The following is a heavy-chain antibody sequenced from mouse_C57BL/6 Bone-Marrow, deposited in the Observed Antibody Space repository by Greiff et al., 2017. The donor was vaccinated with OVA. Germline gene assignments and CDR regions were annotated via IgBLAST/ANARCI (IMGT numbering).Heavy chain of an antibody. Sequence: QVQLKQPGAELVMPGASVKLSCKASGYTFTSYWMHWVKQRPGQGLEWIGEIDPSDSYTNYNQKFKGKSTLTVDKSSSTAYMQLSSLTSEDSAVYYCARRGAYYSNYEGFAYWGQGTLVTVSA. D-gene: IGHD2-5*01. CDR2: IDPSDSYT. CDR1: GYTFTSYW. CDR3: ARRGAYYSNYEGFAY. J-gene: IGHJ3*01. V-gene: IGHV1-69*01.